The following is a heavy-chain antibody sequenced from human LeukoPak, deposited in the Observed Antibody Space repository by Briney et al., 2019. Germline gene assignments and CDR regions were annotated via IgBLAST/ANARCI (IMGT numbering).Heavy chain of an antibody. CDR3: ARGHTSSWYTRDS. Sequence: PGGSLRLSCAASGFAFGNAWMAGVAQGPGKGREWGGRIKSKTDVATTDYAAPVKGRFTITRDDSENTLYLQMNSLKTEDPAVYYCARGHTSSWYTRDSWGQGTLVTVSS. J-gene: IGHJ4*02. CDR2: IKSKTDVATT. D-gene: IGHD6-13*01. V-gene: IGHV3-15*01. CDR1: GFAFGNAW.